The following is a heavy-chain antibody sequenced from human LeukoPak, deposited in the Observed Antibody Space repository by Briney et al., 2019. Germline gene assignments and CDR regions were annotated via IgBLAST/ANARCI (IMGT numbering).Heavy chain of an antibody. D-gene: IGHD3-22*01. CDR3: ARSRYYYDSSGYYRGYYFDY. V-gene: IGHV3-30-3*01. Sequence: GGSLRLSCAASGFTFSSYAMHWVRQAPGKGLEWVAVISYDGGNKYYADSVKGRFTISRDNSKNTLYLQMNSLRAEDTAVYYCARSRYYYDSSGYYRGYYFDYWSQGTLVTVSS. CDR1: GFTFSSYA. J-gene: IGHJ4*02. CDR2: ISYDGGNK.